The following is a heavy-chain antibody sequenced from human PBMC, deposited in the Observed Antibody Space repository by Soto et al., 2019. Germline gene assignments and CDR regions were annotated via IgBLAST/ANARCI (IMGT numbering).Heavy chain of an antibody. Sequence: QVQLQESGPGLVKPSETLSLTCTVSGGSIGSYYWSWIRQPPGKGLEWIGYIYYSGSTNYNPSLKSRVTISVDTSKNQFSLKRSSVTAADTAVYYCARAWGYYFDFWGQGTLVTVSS. CDR1: GGSIGSYY. D-gene: IGHD3-16*01. V-gene: IGHV4-59*01. J-gene: IGHJ4*02. CDR2: IYYSGST. CDR3: ARAWGYYFDF.